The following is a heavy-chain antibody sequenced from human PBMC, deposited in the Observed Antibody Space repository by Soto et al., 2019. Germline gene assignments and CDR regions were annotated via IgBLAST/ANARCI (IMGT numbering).Heavy chain of an antibody. CDR2: LTGTGGST. CDR3: AKGLLSGYSSSWTVGDC. Sequence: PGGSLTLSCAASGFTFNSYPMSWVRQAPGKGLEWVSALTGTGGSTYYADSVKGRFTISRDNSKNTLYLQMNGLRAEDTAVYYCAKGLLSGYSSSWTVGDCWGQGTLVTVSS. D-gene: IGHD6-13*01. V-gene: IGHV3-23*01. CDR1: GFTFNSYP. J-gene: IGHJ4*02.